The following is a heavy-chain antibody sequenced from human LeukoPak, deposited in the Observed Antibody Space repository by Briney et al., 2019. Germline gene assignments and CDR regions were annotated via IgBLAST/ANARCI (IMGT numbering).Heavy chain of an antibody. Sequence: GRSLRLSCAASGFTFSSYGMHWVRQAPGKGLEWVALIGYDGTNEYYADSVKGRFTISRDNAKNSLYLQMNSLRAEDTAVYYCARTPRDYNFWSAYQYYFDYWGQGTLVTVSS. V-gene: IGHV3-33*03. CDR1: GFTFSSYG. CDR3: ARTPRDYNFWSAYQYYFDY. J-gene: IGHJ4*02. D-gene: IGHD3-3*01. CDR2: IGYDGTNE.